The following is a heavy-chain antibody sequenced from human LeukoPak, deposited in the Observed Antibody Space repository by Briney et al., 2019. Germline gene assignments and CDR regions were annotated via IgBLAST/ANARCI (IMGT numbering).Heavy chain of an antibody. Sequence: PGGSLRLSCAASGFTFSSYEMNWVRQAPGKGLEWVSYISSSGSTIYYADSVRGRFTISRDNAKNSLYLQMNSLRAEDTSVYYCARERGSFVDYWGQGTLVTVSS. J-gene: IGHJ4*02. CDR3: ARERGSFVDY. CDR2: ISSSGSTI. CDR1: GFTFSSYE. D-gene: IGHD1-26*01. V-gene: IGHV3-48*03.